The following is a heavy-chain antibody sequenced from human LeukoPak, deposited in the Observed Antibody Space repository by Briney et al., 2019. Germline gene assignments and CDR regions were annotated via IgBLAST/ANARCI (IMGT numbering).Heavy chain of an antibody. CDR2: IYYSGST. Sequence: SETLSLTCTVSGGSISSYYWSWIRQPPGKGLEWIGYIYYSGSTNYNPSLKSRVTISVDTSKNQFSLKLSSVTAADTAVYYCARDFGYYYDSSGYYYDSGNWFDPWGQGTLVNVSS. D-gene: IGHD3-22*01. CDR3: ARDFGYYYDSSGYYYDSGNWFDP. CDR1: GGSISSYY. V-gene: IGHV4-59*01. J-gene: IGHJ5*02.